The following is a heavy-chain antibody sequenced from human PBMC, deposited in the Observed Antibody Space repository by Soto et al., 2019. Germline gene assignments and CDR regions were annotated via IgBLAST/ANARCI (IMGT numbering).Heavy chain of an antibody. J-gene: IGHJ4*02. D-gene: IGHD1-26*01. CDR1: GGSISSYY. Sequence: QVQLQESGPGLVKPSETLSLTCTVSGGSISSYYWSWIRQPPGKGLEWIGYIYYSGSTNYNPSLESRVTISVDTSKNQFSLKLSSVTAADTAVYYCAGGLGFTPWGLDYWGQGTLVTVSS. V-gene: IGHV4-59*01. CDR2: IYYSGST. CDR3: AGGLGFTPWGLDY.